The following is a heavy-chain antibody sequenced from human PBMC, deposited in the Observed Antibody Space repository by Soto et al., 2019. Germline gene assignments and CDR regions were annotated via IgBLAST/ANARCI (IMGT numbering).Heavy chain of an antibody. Sequence: ASVKVSCKASGYTFTSYDINWVRQATGQGLEWMGWMNPNSGNTGYAQKFQGIVTMTRNTSISTAYMELSSLRSEDTAVYYCARTAYSSSWYSYYYYGMDVWGQGTTVTVSS. J-gene: IGHJ6*02. V-gene: IGHV1-8*01. CDR1: GYTFTSYD. CDR2: MNPNSGNT. D-gene: IGHD6-13*01. CDR3: ARTAYSSSWYSYYYYGMDV.